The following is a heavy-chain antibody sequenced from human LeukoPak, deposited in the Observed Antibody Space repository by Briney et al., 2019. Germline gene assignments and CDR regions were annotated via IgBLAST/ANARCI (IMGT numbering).Heavy chain of an antibody. J-gene: IGHJ4*02. D-gene: IGHD3-16*02. CDR3: AKEGAGYTNPDYFDY. CDR2: ISGGGANI. Sequence: GGSLRLSCAASGFTFSTYAVSWVRQAPGKGLEWVSTISGGGANIYYADSVRGRFTISRDNAKNTLYLHMSSLRAEDTAVYYCAKEGAGYTNPDYFDYWGQGTLVTLSS. V-gene: IGHV3-23*01. CDR1: GFTFSTYA.